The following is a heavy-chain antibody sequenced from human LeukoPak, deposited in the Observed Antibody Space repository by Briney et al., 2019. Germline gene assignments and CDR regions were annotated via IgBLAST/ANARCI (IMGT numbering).Heavy chain of an antibody. CDR3: ARDHEWELIRQDYDAFDI. V-gene: IGHV1-69*13. Sequence: GASVKVSCKASGGTFSSYAISWVRQAPGQGLEWMGGIIPIFGTANYAQKFQGRVTITADESTSTAYMELSSLRSEDTAVYYCARDHEWELIRQDYDAFDIWGQGTMVTVSS. CDR2: IIPIFGTA. J-gene: IGHJ3*02. CDR1: GGTFSSYA. D-gene: IGHD1-26*01.